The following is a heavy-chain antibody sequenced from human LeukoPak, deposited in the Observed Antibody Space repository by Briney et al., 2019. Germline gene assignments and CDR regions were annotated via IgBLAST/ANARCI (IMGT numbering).Heavy chain of an antibody. CDR3: TGVNSVWYWSAFDI. J-gene: IGHJ3*02. CDR1: GFTFGDYA. D-gene: IGHD6-19*01. Sequence: GGSLRLSCTASGFTFGDYAMSWVRQAPGKGLEWVGFIRSKAYGGTTEYAASVKGRFTISRDDSKSIAYLQMNSLKTEDTAVYYCTGVNSVWYWSAFDIWGEGTMVTVSS. V-gene: IGHV3-49*04. CDR2: IRSKAYGGTT.